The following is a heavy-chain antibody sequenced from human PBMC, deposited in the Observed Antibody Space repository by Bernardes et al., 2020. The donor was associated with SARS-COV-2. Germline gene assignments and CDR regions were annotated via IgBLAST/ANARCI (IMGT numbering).Heavy chain of an antibody. D-gene: IGHD3-10*01. Sequence: ASVKVSCKTSGSDFNNYGFTSYGFSWVRQAPGQGLEWMGWITAYNLNTDYAQNFRGRVTMTADTSTSTVYMERRSLRSDDTAMYYCAVNTGNFYYGVDVWGQGTTVTVSS. V-gene: IGHV1-18*04. CDR2: ITAYNLNT. CDR1: GSDFNNYGFTSYG. J-gene: IGHJ6*02. CDR3: AVNTGNFYYGVDV.